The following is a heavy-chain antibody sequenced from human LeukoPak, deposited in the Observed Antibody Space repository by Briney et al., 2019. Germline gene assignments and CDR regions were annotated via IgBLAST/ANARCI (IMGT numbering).Heavy chain of an antibody. CDR1: GGSISSYY. Sequence: SETLSLTCTVSGGSISSYYWSWIRQPPGKGLEWIGYIYYSGSTNYNPSLKSRVTISVDTSKNQFSLKLSSVTAADPAVYHCARDLLSYYDSSHHLLDMDVWGKETTVTVPS. D-gene: IGHD3-22*01. J-gene: IGHJ6*03. CDR2: IYYSGST. V-gene: IGHV4-59*01. CDR3: ARDLLSYYDSSHHLLDMDV.